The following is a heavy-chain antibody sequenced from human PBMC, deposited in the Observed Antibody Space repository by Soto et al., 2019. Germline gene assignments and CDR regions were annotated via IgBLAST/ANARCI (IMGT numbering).Heavy chain of an antibody. CDR3: ARGHGYGGSTFDI. J-gene: IGHJ3*02. CDR1: GGPIFSHY. D-gene: IGHD1-26*01. CDR2: IYYSGTT. V-gene: IGHV4-59*11. Sequence: QVQLQESRPRLVKPSETLSLTCNVSGGPIFSHYWGRVRQPPGKGLEWIGYIYYSGTTKYSHSLRRRVTVSVDLAKDQFSLKLNSVTAADTAVYYCARGHGYGGSTFDIWGKGSMVTVSS.